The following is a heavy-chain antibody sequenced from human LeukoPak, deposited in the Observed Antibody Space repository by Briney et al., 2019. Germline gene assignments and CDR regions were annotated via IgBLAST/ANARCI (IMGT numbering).Heavy chain of an antibody. Sequence: GGSLRLSCAASGFTFTTYSMTWVRQAPGKGLEGVSSISTSSDNMNYADSVKGRFTISRDNDKKSLYLQMNSLRAEDTSVYYCARRYYDRSGYYFDYWGQGALVTVSS. CDR1: GFTFTTYS. CDR3: ARRYYDRSGYYFDY. J-gene: IGHJ4*02. V-gene: IGHV3-21*01. CDR2: ISTSSDNM. D-gene: IGHD3-22*01.